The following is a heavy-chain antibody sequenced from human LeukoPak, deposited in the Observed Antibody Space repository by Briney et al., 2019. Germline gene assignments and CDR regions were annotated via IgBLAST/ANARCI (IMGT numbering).Heavy chain of an antibody. Sequence: PGGSLRLSCAASGFTFSSDSMTWVRQAPGKGLEWVSTISNSGGSTYYADSVKGRFTISRDNSKNTLYLQMNSLRAEDTAVYYCARAPLTYYDFWSGLDVWGKGTTVTVSS. CDR2: ISNSGGST. J-gene: IGHJ6*04. CDR1: GFTFSSDS. D-gene: IGHD3-3*01. V-gene: IGHV3-23*01. CDR3: ARAPLTYYDFWSGLDV.